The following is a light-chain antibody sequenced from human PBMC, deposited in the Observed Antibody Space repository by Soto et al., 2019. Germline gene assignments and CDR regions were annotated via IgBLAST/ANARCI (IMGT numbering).Light chain of an antibody. Sequence: IVLTQSPATLSFSPGERATLSCRAGQSIAIYLAWYQQKSGQSPRLLIYDTFNRAPGIPDRFSGIGSGTDFTLTISSLEPEDVAVYYCQQRATWPWTFGQGTTVEIK. CDR1: QSIAIY. CDR2: DTF. J-gene: IGKJ1*01. V-gene: IGKV3-11*01. CDR3: QQRATWPWT.